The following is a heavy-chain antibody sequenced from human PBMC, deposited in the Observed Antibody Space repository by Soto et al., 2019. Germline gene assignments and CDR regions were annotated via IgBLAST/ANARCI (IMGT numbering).Heavy chain of an antibody. V-gene: IGHV4-31*03. J-gene: IGHJ4*02. Sequence: SETLSLTCTVSGGSISSGGYFWSWIRQPPGKGLEWIGNIFYSGTTYYNPSLKSRVTISVDTSKNQFSLKLSSVTAADTAVYFCARGVLYWGQGTLVTVAS. D-gene: IGHD1-1*01. CDR3: ARGVLY. CDR2: IFYSGTT. CDR1: GGSISSGGYF.